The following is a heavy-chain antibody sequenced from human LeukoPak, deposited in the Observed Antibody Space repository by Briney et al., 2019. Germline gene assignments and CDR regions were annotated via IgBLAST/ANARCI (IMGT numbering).Heavy chain of an antibody. V-gene: IGHV4-59*01. Sequence: SSETLSLTCTVSGGSISTYYWSWIRQPPEKGLEWIAYIDYRGSTTYNPSLKSRVTISVDTSRNQFSLKLSSVTAADTAVYYCARNGHDRPFDYWGQGTLVTVSS. CDR2: IDYRGST. CDR1: GGSISTYY. J-gene: IGHJ4*02. D-gene: IGHD2-8*01. CDR3: ARNGHDRPFDY.